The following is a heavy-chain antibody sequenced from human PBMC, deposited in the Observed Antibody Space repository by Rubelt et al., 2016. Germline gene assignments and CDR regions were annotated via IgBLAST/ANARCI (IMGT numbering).Heavy chain of an antibody. CDR3: ARGGYCSEGTCYNWFDP. V-gene: IGHV3-74*01. CDR1: GFTFSSYS. J-gene: IGHJ5*02. CDR2: INSDGSST. Sequence: GLVQPGGSLRLSCAASGFTFSSYSMSWVRQAPGKGLVWVSRINSDGSSTIYADSVKGRFTISRDNAKNTLYLQLNSLRAEDTAVYYCARGGYCSEGTCYNWFDPWGQGTLVTVSS. D-gene: IGHD2-15*01.